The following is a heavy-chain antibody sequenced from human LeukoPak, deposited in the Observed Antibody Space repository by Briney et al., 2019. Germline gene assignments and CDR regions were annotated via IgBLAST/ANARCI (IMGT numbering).Heavy chain of an antibody. CDR1: GYTLSKLS. J-gene: IGHJ4*02. Sequence: ASVKVSCKVSGYTLSKLSMHWVRQAPGNGLEWMGGFDPGAGETIYAQRFQGRLTVTEDIFTDTANMELSSPRSEDTAVYYCATGIQLSPAASFYFDYWGQGTLVTVSP. CDR2: FDPGAGET. D-gene: IGHD5-18*01. CDR3: ATGIQLSPAASFYFDY. V-gene: IGHV1-24*01.